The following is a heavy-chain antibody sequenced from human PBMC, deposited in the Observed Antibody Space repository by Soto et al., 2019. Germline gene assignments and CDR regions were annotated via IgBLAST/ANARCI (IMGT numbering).Heavy chain of an antibody. CDR2: IYYSGST. CDR3: ARERIASYYDFWSGYSTGGEAYDI. Sequence: QVQLQESGPGLVKPSQTLSLTCTVSGGSISSGGYYWSWIRQHPGKGLEWIGYIYYSGSTYYNPSLKSRVTISVDTSKNQFSPKLRSVTAADTAVDYVARERIASYYDFWSGYSTGGEAYDIWGQGKMVTVSS. D-gene: IGHD3-3*01. J-gene: IGHJ3*02. V-gene: IGHV4-31*03. CDR1: GGSISSGGYY.